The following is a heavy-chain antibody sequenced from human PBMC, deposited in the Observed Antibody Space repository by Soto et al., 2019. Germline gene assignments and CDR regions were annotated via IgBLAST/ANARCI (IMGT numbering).Heavy chain of an antibody. CDR1: GFTFSSYA. V-gene: IGHV3-23*01. D-gene: IGHD2-2*01. Sequence: PGGSLRLSCAASGFTFSSYAMSWVRQAPGKGLEWVSAISGSGGSTYYADSVKGRFTISRDNSKNTLYLQMNSLRAEDTAVYYCAKDHIVVVPAAMGYNWFDPWGQGTLVTVSS. CDR3: AKDHIVVVPAAMGYNWFDP. CDR2: ISGSGGST. J-gene: IGHJ5*02.